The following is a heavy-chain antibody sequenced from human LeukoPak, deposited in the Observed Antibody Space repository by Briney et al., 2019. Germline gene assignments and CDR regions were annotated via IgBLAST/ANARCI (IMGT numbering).Heavy chain of an antibody. V-gene: IGHV3-21*01. CDR2: ISSSSSYI. J-gene: IGHJ4*02. D-gene: IGHD3-10*01. CDR1: GFTFSSYS. Sequence: GGSLRLSCAASGFTFSSYSMNWVRQAPGKGLEWVSSISSSSSYIYYADSVKGRFTISRDNAKNSLYLQMNSLRAEDTAVYYCAKDPAWFGEKGFDYWGQGTLVTVSS. CDR3: AKDPAWFGEKGFDY.